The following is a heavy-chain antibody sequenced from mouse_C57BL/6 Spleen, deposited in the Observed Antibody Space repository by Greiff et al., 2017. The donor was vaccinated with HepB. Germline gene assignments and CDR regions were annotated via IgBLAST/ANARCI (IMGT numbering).Heavy chain of an antibody. CDR3: ARSRDYDAY. CDR1: GYTFTDYY. J-gene: IGHJ3*01. V-gene: IGHV1-76*01. D-gene: IGHD2-4*01. Sequence: VQLQESGAELVRPGASVKLSCKASGYTFTDYYINWVKQRPGQGLEWIARIYPGSGNTYYNEKFKGKATLTAEKSSSTAYMQLSSLTSEDSAVYFCARSRDYDAYWGQGTLVTVSA. CDR2: IYPGSGNT.